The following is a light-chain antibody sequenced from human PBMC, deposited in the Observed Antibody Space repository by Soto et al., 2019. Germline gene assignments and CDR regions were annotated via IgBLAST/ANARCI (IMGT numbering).Light chain of an antibody. CDR1: QNINTY. CDR3: QQSYSTPHT. V-gene: IGKV1-39*01. J-gene: IGKJ2*01. CDR2: AAS. Sequence: DIQMTQSPSSLSASVGDRVTITCRASQNINTYLNWYQQKPGKAPSLLIYAASKSAVPSRFSGSGSGTDFTLSISSLQPEDFATYYCQQSYSTPHTFGQGTNLEIK.